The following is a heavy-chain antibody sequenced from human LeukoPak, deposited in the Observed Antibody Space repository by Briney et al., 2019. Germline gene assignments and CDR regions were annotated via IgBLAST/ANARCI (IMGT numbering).Heavy chain of an antibody. D-gene: IGHD3-10*01. CDR3: ARDCCGEWYFFDL. Sequence: GRSLRLSCAASGFPFNNYVMHWVRQAPGKGLEWVAFISDDGTNKYYTDSVKGRFTISRDNSKNTQYLQMNSLRAEDTAVYYCARDCCGEWYFFDLWGQGTLVTVSS. J-gene: IGHJ4*02. CDR1: GFPFNNYV. CDR2: ISDDGTNK. V-gene: IGHV3-30-3*01.